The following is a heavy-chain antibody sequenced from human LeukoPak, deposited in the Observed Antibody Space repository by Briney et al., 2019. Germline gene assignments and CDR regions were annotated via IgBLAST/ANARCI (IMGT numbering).Heavy chain of an antibody. D-gene: IGHD6-13*01. J-gene: IGHJ4*02. CDR2: IKQDGSEK. Sequence: PGGSLRLSCAASGFTFRSDWMSWVRQAPGKGLEWVANIKQDGSEKYYVDSVKGRFTISRDNAKNSLYLQMNSLRAEDTAVYYCARTSAAAPIDWGQGTLVTVSS. CDR3: ARTSAAAPID. CDR1: GFTFRSDW. V-gene: IGHV3-7*03.